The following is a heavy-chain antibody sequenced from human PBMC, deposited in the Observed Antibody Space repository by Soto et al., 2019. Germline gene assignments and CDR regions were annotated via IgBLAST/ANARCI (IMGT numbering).Heavy chain of an antibody. Sequence: EVQLVESGGGLVKPGGSLRLSCGASGFTFTRNSMNWVRKAPGKGLEWVSSISSTTNYIYYGNSMKGRFTISRDNAKNSLYLEMNSLRAEDTAVYYCARESEDLTSNFDYWGQGTLVTVSS. CDR2: ISSTTNYI. J-gene: IGHJ4*02. CDR1: GFTFTRNS. CDR3: ARESEDLTSNFDY. V-gene: IGHV3-21*06.